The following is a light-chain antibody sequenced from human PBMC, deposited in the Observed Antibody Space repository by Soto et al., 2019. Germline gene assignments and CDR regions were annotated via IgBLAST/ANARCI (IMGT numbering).Light chain of an antibody. V-gene: IGLV1-51*01. Sequence: QSVLTQPPSVSAAPGQKVTISCSGSSSNIGNNYVSWYQHLPGTAPKLLIYDNNKRPSGIPDRFSGSKSATSATLVITGLQTGDGAEYYCGTWDSRLSAVFGNGTKVTV. CDR3: GTWDSRLSAV. CDR2: DNN. CDR1: SSNIGNNY. J-gene: IGLJ1*01.